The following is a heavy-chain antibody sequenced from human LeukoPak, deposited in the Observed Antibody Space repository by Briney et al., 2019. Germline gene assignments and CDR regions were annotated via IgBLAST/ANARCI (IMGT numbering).Heavy chain of an antibody. CDR3: ARDPGYSYGPYYFDY. V-gene: IGHV1-69*13. Sequence: ASLKVSCKASGGTFSSYAISWVRQAPGQGLEWMGGIIPIFGTANYAQKFQGRVTITADESTSTAYMELSSLRSEDTAVYYCARDPGYSYGPYYFDYWGQGTLVTVSS. J-gene: IGHJ4*02. CDR2: IIPIFGTA. D-gene: IGHD5-18*01. CDR1: GGTFSSYA.